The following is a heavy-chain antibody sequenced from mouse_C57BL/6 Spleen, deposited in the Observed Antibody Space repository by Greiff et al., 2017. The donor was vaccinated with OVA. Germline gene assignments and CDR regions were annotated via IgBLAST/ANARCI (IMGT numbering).Heavy chain of an antibody. Sequence: SGAELVRPGASVTLSCKASGYTFTDYEMHWVKQTPVHGLEWIGAIDPETGGTAYNQKFKGKAILTADKSSSTAYLDLRSLTSEDSAGYYCTRSPITTVVDYFDYWGQGTTLTVSS. CDR2: IDPETGGT. V-gene: IGHV1-15*01. CDR3: TRSPITTVVDYFDY. CDR1: GYTFTDYE. J-gene: IGHJ2*01. D-gene: IGHD1-1*01.